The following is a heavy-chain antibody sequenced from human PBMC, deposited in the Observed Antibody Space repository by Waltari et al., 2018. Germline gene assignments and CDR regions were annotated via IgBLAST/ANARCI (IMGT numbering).Heavy chain of an antibody. CDR2: ISTYDGNT. CDR3: AREKDTALEAGAFDI. D-gene: IGHD5-18*01. CDR1: GYSFISSG. J-gene: IGHJ3*02. Sequence: QDQLVQSGGEVKRPGASVKISCKGSGYSFISSGISWVRQAPGQGLEWMGWISTYDGNTKNVQKFQGRITRTTDTSTQTTYMEIRSLRSDDTAIYFCAREKDTALEAGAFDIWGQGTRVTVSS. V-gene: IGHV1-18*01.